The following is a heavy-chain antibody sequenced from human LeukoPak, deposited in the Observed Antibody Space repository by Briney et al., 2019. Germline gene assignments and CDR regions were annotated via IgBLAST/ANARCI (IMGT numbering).Heavy chain of an antibody. CDR3: ARDFMYYYGSGSYRDY. D-gene: IGHD3-10*01. V-gene: IGHV1-46*01. CDR1: GYTLTSYY. J-gene: IGHJ4*02. Sequence: GASVKVSCKASGYTLTSYYMHWVRQAPGQGLEWMGIINPSGGSTSYAQKFQGRVTMTRDTSTSTVYMELSSLRSEDTAVYYCARDFMYYYGSGSYRDYWGQGTLVTVSS. CDR2: INPSGGST.